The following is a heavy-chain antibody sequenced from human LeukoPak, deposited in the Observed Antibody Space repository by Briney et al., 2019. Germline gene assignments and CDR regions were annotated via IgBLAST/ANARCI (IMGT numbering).Heavy chain of an antibody. CDR1: GDSISTYL. J-gene: IGHJ4*02. Sequence: ASETLSLTCTASGDSISTYLWSWIRQAPGRGLEWIGYFYNSGDTKLNPSLKSRVIISVDAPKNQYSLKMSSLTTADTAVYFCARLGFYSGYFDHWGQGILVTVSS. V-gene: IGHV4-59*01. CDR3: ARLGFYSGYFDH. CDR2: FYNSGDT. D-gene: IGHD2-15*01.